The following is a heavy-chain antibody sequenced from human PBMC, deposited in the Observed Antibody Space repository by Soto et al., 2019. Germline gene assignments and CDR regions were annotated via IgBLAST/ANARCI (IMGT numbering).Heavy chain of an antibody. J-gene: IGHJ4*02. CDR1: GFTFSSYA. Sequence: EVQLLESGGGLVQPGGSLRLSCAASGFTFSSYAMRWVRQAPVKGLEWVSAISGSGGSTYYADSVKGRFTISRDNSQIPRYVHMNSLRAEDTAVYYFARRGSGSYYDYWGQGTLVTVSS. V-gene: IGHV3-23*01. D-gene: IGHD1-26*01. CDR2: ISGSGGST. CDR3: ARRGSGSYYDY.